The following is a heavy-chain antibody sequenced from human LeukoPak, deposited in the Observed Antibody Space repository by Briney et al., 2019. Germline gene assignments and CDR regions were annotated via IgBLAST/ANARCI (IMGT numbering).Heavy chain of an antibody. CDR1: GFTFSSYW. J-gene: IGHJ4*02. CDR2: IKQAGSEK. V-gene: IGHV3-7*01. CDR3: ATADYGDSESLFDY. D-gene: IGHD4-17*01. Sequence: GGSLRLSCAASGFTFSSYWMSWVRQAPGKGLEWVASIKQAGSEKYYVDAVKGRSTHSRDNAKNSLYPQMSRRRAEDTAVYYCATADYGDSESLFDYWGQGTLVNVSS.